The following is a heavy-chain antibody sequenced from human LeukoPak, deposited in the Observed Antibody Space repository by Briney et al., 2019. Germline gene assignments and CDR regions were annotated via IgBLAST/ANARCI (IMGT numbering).Heavy chain of an antibody. CDR2: INTDGRST. J-gene: IGHJ4*02. Sequence: GGSLRLSCAASGFTFSSYWMQWVRQAPGKGPVWVSRINTDGRSTSYADSVKGRFTISRDNAKNTLYLQMNSLRAEDMAVYYCAIARGSYDLFDYWGQGTLVTVSS. CDR3: AIARGSYDLFDY. D-gene: IGHD1-26*01. V-gene: IGHV3-74*01. CDR1: GFTFSSYW.